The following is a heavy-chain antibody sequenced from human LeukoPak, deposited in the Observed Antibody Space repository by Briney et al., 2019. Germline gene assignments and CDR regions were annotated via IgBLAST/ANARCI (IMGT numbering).Heavy chain of an antibody. CDR1: GYTFTNYY. CDR3: AALSCGTHLDY. J-gene: IGHJ4*02. V-gene: IGHV1-46*01. CDR2: INPSGSSA. Sequence: ASVKVSCKASGYTFTNYYMHWVRQAPGQGLEWMGIINPSGSSASYAQKFQGRVTMTRDMSTRTVYMELSSLRSDDTAVYYCAALSCGTHLDYWGQGALVTVSS. D-gene: IGHD2-15*01.